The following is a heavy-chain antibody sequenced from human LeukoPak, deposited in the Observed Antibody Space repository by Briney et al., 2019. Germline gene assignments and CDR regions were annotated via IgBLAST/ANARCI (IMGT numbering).Heavy chain of an antibody. CDR1: GYSISSGYY. V-gene: IGHV4-38-2*02. CDR3: ARGGCSGGSCQRYYFDY. CDR2: IYHSGST. Sequence: SETLSLTCTVSGYSISSGYYWGWIRQPPGKGLEWIGSIYHSGSTYYNPSLKSRVTISVDTSKNQFSLKLSSVTAADTAVYYCARGGCSGGSCQRYYFDYWGQGTLVTVSS. J-gene: IGHJ4*02. D-gene: IGHD2-15*01.